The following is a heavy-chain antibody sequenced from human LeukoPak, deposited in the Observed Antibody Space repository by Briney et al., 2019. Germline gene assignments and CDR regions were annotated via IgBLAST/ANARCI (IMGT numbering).Heavy chain of an antibody. CDR2: IYYNGST. Sequence: ASETLSLTCTVSGGTINRYFWSWIRQPPGKGLEWIGYIYYNGSTNYNPSLKSRVTISIDTSKKQFSLKLSSVTAADTAVYYCARHGNWNDAYFYYGVDVWGQGTTVTVSS. J-gene: IGHJ6*02. CDR3: ARHGNWNDAYFYYGVDV. V-gene: IGHV4-59*08. CDR1: GGTINRYF. D-gene: IGHD1-1*01.